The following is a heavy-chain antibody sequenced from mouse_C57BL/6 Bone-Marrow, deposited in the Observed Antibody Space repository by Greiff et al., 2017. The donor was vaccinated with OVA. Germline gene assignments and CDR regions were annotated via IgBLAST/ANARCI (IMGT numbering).Heavy chain of an antibody. D-gene: IGHD2-1*01. CDR3: ARKGDGNYHWYFDV. J-gene: IGHJ1*03. CDR1: GYSFTDYN. V-gene: IGHV1-39*01. CDR2: INPNYGTT. Sequence: EVQGVESGPELVKPGASVKISCKASGYSFTDYNMNWVKQSNGKSLEWIGVINPNYGTTSYNQKFKGKATLTVDQSSSTAYMQLNSLTSEDSAVYYCARKGDGNYHWYFDVWGTGTTVTVSS.